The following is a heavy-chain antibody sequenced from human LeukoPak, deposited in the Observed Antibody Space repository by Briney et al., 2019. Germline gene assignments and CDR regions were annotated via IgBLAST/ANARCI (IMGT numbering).Heavy chain of an antibody. D-gene: IGHD6-13*01. CDR2: IYTSGST. V-gene: IGHV4-59*10. CDR3: ARVTAAGGPLFDY. Sequence: SETLSLTCAVYGGSFSGYYWSWIRQPAGKGLEWIGRIYTSGSTNYNPSLKSRVTMSVDTSKNQFSLKLSSVTAADTAVYYCARVTAAGGPLFDYWGQGTLVTVSS. J-gene: IGHJ4*02. CDR1: GGSFSGYY.